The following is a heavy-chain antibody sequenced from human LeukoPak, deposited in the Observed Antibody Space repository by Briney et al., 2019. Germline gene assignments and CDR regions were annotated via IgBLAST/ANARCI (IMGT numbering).Heavy chain of an antibody. CDR3: ARSEIYYYYMDV. Sequence: SETLSLTCTVSGGSISSYYWSWIRQPPGKGLEWIGYIYYSGSTSYNPSLKSRVTISVDTSKNQFSLKLSSVTAADTAVYYCARSEIYYYYMDVWGKGTTVTVSS. V-gene: IGHV4-59*01. D-gene: IGHD5-24*01. J-gene: IGHJ6*03. CDR2: IYYSGST. CDR1: GGSISSYY.